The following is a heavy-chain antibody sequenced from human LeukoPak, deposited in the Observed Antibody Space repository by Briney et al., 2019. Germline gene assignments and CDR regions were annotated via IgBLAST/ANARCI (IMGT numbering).Heavy chain of an antibody. Sequence: SGGSLRLSCAASGFTFSSYSINWVRQAPGKGLEWVSSISSSSTYIYYADSVKGRFTISRDNAKNSLYLQMNSLRADDTAVYYCARDGGSYGYWGQGTLVTVSS. CDR3: ARDGGSYGY. CDR1: GFTFSSYS. CDR2: ISSSSTYI. J-gene: IGHJ4*02. D-gene: IGHD1-26*01. V-gene: IGHV3-21*01.